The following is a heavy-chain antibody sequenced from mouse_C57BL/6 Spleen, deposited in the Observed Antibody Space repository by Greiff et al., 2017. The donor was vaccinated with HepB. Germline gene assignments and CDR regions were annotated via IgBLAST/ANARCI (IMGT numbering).Heavy chain of an antibody. J-gene: IGHJ2*01. CDR3: AREGFYYGSSIAFDY. V-gene: IGHV1-59*01. CDR2: IDPSDSYT. D-gene: IGHD1-1*01. CDR1: GYTFTSYW. Sequence: QVQLKQPGAELVRPGTSVKLSCKASGYTFTSYWMHWVKQRPGQGLEWIGVIDPSDSYTNYNQKFKGKATLTVDTSSSTAYMQLSSLTSEDSAVYYCAREGFYYGSSIAFDYWGQGTTLTVSS.